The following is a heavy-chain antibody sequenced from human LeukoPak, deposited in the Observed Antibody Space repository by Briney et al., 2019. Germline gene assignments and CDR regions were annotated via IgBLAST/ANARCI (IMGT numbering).Heavy chain of an antibody. CDR2: IFSGGAT. V-gene: IGHV3-53*01. CDR3: AREGLTTLIEYYYYYMDV. Sequence: GGSLRLSCAASGFTVSSSYMSWVRQAPGKGLEWVSVIFSGGATYYADSVKGRFTVSRDSSKNTLYLHMNSMRAEDTAVYYCAREGLTTLIEYYYYYMDVWGSGNTVTVSS. D-gene: IGHD4-11*01. J-gene: IGHJ6*03. CDR1: GFTVSSSY.